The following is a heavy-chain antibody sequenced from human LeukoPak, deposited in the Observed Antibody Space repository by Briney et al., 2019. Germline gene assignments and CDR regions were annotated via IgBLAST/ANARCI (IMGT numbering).Heavy chain of an antibody. D-gene: IGHD3-10*01. CDR2: IYPGDSDT. V-gene: IGHV5-51*01. Sequence: KVSCKASGYSFTSYWIGWVCQMPGKGLEWMGIIYPGDSDTRYSPSFQGQVTISADKSISTAYLQWSSLKASDTAMYYCARSGTEGYIDAFDIWGQGTMVTVSS. J-gene: IGHJ3*02. CDR1: GYSFTSYW. CDR3: ARSGTEGYIDAFDI.